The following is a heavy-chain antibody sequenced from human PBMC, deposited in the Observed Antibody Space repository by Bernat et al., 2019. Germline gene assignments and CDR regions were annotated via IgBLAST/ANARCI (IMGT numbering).Heavy chain of an antibody. Sequence: QVQLQQSGPGLVKPSQTLSLTGAISGDSVSTNSSAWNWFRQSPSRGLERLGRPYFWTKWYIDYAVSVKGRISINPDTSRNQFSLQLNSVTPENTAVYYCARVQSGGHRNTHFDYWGQGILVTVSS. J-gene: IGHJ4*02. CDR1: GDSVSTNSSA. D-gene: IGHD2-15*01. V-gene: IGHV6-1*01. CDR3: ARVQSGGHRNTHFDY. CDR2: PYFWTKWYI.